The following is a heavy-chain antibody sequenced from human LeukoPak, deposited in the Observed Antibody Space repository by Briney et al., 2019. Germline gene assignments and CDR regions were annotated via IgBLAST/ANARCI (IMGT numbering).Heavy chain of an antibody. CDR3: ARARDSSGWYSLAFDY. CDR2: IYYSGST. CDR1: GGSISSYY. Sequence: PSETLSLTCTVSGGSISSYYWSWIRQPPGKGLEWIGYIYYSGSTNYNPSLKSRVTISVDTSKNQFSLKLSSVTAADTAVYYCARARDSSGWYSLAFDYWGQGTLVTVSS. D-gene: IGHD6-19*01. J-gene: IGHJ4*02. V-gene: IGHV4-59*12.